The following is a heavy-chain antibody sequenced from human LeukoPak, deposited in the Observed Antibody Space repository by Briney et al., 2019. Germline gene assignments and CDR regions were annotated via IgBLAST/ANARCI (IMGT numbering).Heavy chain of an antibody. Sequence: ASVKVSCKASGYTFTGYYMHWVRQAPGQGLEWMGWINPNSGGTNYAQKFQGRVTMTRDTSISTAYMELSRLRSDDTAVYYCARNYYNSGGYYSGADYWGQGTLVTVSS. J-gene: IGHJ4*02. CDR3: ARNYYNSGGYYSGADY. D-gene: IGHD3-22*01. CDR1: GYTFTGYY. V-gene: IGHV1-2*02. CDR2: INPNSGGT.